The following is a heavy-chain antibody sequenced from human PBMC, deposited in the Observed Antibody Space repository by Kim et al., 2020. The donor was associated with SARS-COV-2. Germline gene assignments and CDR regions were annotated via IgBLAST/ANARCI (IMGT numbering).Heavy chain of an antibody. D-gene: IGHD6-6*01. J-gene: IGHJ5*02. CDR3: ARDQTGAAREWASWFDP. CDR1: GFTFSSYS. Sequence: GGSLRLSCAASGFTFSSYSMNWVRQAPGKGLEWVSSISSSSSYIYYADSVKGRFTISRDNAKNSLYLQMNSLRAEDTAVYYCARDQTGAAREWASWFDPWGQGTLVTVSS. V-gene: IGHV3-21*01. CDR2: ISSSSSYI.